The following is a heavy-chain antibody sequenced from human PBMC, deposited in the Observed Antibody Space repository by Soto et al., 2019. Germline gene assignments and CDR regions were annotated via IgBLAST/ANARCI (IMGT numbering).Heavy chain of an antibody. CDR1: GFALSGSA. CDR3: TRRSGTYDWYFDL. D-gene: IGHD1-26*01. V-gene: IGHV3-73*01. Sequence: GWSLRLSCAASGFALSGSATHWVRQASGKGLEWVGRIRSKANNDATVYAASVKGRFTISRDDSKNTAYLQLNSLKTEDTAVYYCTRRSGTYDWYFDLWGRGTLVTVSS. J-gene: IGHJ2*01. CDR2: IRSKANNDAT.